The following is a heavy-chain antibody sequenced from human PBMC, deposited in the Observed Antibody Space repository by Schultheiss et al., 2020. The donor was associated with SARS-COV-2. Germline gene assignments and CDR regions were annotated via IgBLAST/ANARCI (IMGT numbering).Heavy chain of an antibody. V-gene: IGHV4-34*01. CDR3: ARGAVYTSGWYDY. Sequence: SQTLSLTCAVYGGSFSGYYWSWIRQPPGKGLEWIGEINHSGSTNYNPSLKSRVTISVDTSKNQFSLKLSSVTAADTAVYYCARGAVYTSGWYDYWGQGALVTVSS. CDR1: GGSFSGYY. J-gene: IGHJ4*02. D-gene: IGHD6-19*01. CDR2: INHSGST.